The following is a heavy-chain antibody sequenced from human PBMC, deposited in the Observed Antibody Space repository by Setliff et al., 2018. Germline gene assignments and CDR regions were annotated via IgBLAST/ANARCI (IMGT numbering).Heavy chain of an antibody. D-gene: IGHD6-13*01. V-gene: IGHV3-23*03. J-gene: IGHJ4*02. CDR1: GFTFSSYA. CDR3: VKDVVGYSSTWPKRDYFDY. Sequence: GGSLRLSCAVSGFTFSSYAMSWVRQAPGKGLEWVSTIYSGDRSTFYTDSVKGRFTISRDSSKNTLYLQMNSLRAEDTAVYYCVKDVVGYSSTWPKRDYFDYWGQGTLVTVSS. CDR2: IYSGDRST.